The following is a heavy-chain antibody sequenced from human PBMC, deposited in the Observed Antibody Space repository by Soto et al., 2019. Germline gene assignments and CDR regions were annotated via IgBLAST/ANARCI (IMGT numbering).Heavy chain of an antibody. Sequence: GGSLRLSCAASGFTFSSYAMSWVRQAPGKGLEWVSAISGSGGSTYYADSVRGRFTISRDNSKNTLYLQMNSLRAEDTAVYYCAKEGLGMKAAGTIYYFDYWGQGTLVTVSS. CDR3: AKEGLGMKAAGTIYYFDY. V-gene: IGHV3-23*01. D-gene: IGHD6-13*01. J-gene: IGHJ4*02. CDR2: ISGSGGST. CDR1: GFTFSSYA.